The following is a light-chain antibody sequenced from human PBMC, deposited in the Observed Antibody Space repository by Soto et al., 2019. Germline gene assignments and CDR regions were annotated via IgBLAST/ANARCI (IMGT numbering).Light chain of an antibody. J-gene: IGKJ4*01. Sequence: SLSASVGDRVTITCRASQGISSYLAWYQQKPGKAPKLLIYAASTLQSGVPSRFSGSGSGTEFTLTISSLQSEDFAVYYCQQYNNWPLTFGGGTKVDIK. CDR1: QGISSY. CDR2: AAS. CDR3: QQYNNWPLT. V-gene: IGKV1-9*01.